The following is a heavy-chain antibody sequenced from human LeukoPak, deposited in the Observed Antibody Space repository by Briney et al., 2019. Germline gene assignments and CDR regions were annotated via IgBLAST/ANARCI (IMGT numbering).Heavy chain of an antibody. D-gene: IGHD6-13*01. Sequence: GGSLRLSCAASGFTFSSFGMHWVRQAPGEGLEWVAVIWYDASNKYYADSVKGRFTISRDNSKNTLYLQMNSLRDDDTAVYYCVGGVGVSRFNYLDSWGQGTLVIVSS. CDR2: IWYDASNK. CDR1: GFTFSSFG. J-gene: IGHJ4*02. V-gene: IGHV3-33*01. CDR3: VGGVGVSRFNYLDS.